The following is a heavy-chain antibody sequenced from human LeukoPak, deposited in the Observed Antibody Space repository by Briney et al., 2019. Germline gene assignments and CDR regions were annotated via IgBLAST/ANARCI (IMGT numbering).Heavy chain of an antibody. D-gene: IGHD3-22*01. J-gene: IGHJ4*02. V-gene: IGHV4-39*01. CDR3: ANHYYDSSGYYYAYYFDY. CDR1: GGSISSSSYY. CDR2: IYYSGST. Sequence: SETLSLTCTVSGGSISSSSYYWGWIRQPPGKGLEWIGSIYYSGSTYYNPSLKSRVTISVDTSKNQFSLKLSSVTAADTAVYYCANHYYDSSGYYYAYYFDYWGQGTLVTVPS.